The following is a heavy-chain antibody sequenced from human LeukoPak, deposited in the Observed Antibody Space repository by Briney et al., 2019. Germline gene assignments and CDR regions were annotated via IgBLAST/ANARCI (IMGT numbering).Heavy chain of an antibody. CDR3: ARDHDYGGNLFWFDP. Sequence: SETLSLTCAVSGGSISSYFWSWIRQPAGKGLEWIGRIHTSGSTNYNPSLKSRVTMSVDTSKNQFSLKLSSVTAADTAVYYCARDHDYGGNLFWFDPWGQGTLVTVSS. J-gene: IGHJ5*02. CDR2: IHTSGST. V-gene: IGHV4-4*07. CDR1: GGSISSYF. D-gene: IGHD4-23*01.